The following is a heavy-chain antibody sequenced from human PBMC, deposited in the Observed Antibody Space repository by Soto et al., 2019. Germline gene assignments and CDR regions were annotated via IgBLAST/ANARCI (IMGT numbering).Heavy chain of an antibody. J-gene: IGHJ4*02. D-gene: IGHD3-22*01. CDR2: IYYSGST. CDR3: ARVRYYDSSGYYYFDY. Sequence: LALPCTVSGGSISSYYWSWIRQPPGKGLEWIGYIYYSGSTNYNPSLKSRVTISVDTSKNQFSLKLSSVTAADTAVYYCARVRYYDSSGYYYFDYWGQGTLVTVYS. CDR1: GGSISSYY. V-gene: IGHV4-59*01.